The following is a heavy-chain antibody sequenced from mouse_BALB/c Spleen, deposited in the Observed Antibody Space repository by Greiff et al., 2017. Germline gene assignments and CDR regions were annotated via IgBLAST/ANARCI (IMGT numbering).Heavy chain of an antibody. Sequence: QVQLKQSGAELVMPGASVKMSCKASGYTFTDYWMHWVKQRPGQGLEWIGAIDTSDSYTSYNQKFKGKATLTVDESSSTAYMQLSSLTSEDSAVYYCARGAYYGNLDYWGQGTTLTVSS. CDR3: ARGAYYGNLDY. CDR1: GYTFTDYW. CDR2: IDTSDSYT. D-gene: IGHD2-10*01. V-gene: IGHV1-69*01. J-gene: IGHJ2*01.